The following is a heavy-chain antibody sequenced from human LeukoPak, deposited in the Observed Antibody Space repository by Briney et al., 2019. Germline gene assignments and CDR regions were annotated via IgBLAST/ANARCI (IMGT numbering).Heavy chain of an antibody. J-gene: IGHJ4*02. Sequence: SETLSLTCAVYGGSFSGYYWSWIRQPPGKGLEWIGEINHSGSTNYNPSLKSRVTLSVDTSKNQFSLKLSSVTAADTAVYYCARDPMIAPYYFDYWGQGTLVTVSS. CDR1: GGSFSGYY. D-gene: IGHD2-21*01. V-gene: IGHV4-34*01. CDR2: INHSGST. CDR3: ARDPMIAPYYFDY.